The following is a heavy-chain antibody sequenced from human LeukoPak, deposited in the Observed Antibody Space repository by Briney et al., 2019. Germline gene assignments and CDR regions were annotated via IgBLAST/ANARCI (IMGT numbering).Heavy chain of an antibody. D-gene: IGHD2-15*01. CDR2: LYGTGKT. V-gene: IGHV3-66*01. CDR3: ARENCGGGYCYDPYYFVY. Sequence: GGSLRLSCAASGFSVSSNYLSWVRQAPGKGLEWVSVLYGTGKTYYADSVKGRFTISRDNSKNTLYLQMNSLRAEDTAVYYCARENCGGGYCYDPYYFVYWGQGTLVTVSS. CDR1: GFSVSSNY. J-gene: IGHJ4*02.